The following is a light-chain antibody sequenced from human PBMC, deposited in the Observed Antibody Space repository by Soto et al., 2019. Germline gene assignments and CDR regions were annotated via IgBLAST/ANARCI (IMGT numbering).Light chain of an antibody. J-gene: IGLJ1*01. Sequence: QSALTQPPSVSGSPGQSVAISCTGTSSDVGSYNRVSWYQQPPGAAPKLMFYEVSNRPSGVTDRFSGSKSGNTASLTISVLQAEDEADYYCNSYTGSSTYVFGTRTKVTVL. CDR1: SSDVGSYNR. V-gene: IGLV2-18*02. CDR2: EVS. CDR3: NSYTGSSTYV.